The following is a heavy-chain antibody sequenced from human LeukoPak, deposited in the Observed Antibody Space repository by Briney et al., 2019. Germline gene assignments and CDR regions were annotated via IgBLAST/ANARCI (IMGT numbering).Heavy chain of an antibody. CDR1: GGTFSSYA. CDR3: ARDLYDSSGGFDY. J-gene: IGHJ4*02. D-gene: IGHD3-22*01. CDR2: IIPIFGTA. V-gene: IGHV1-69*05. Sequence: SVKVSCKASGGTFSSYAISWVRQAPGQGLEWMGGIIPIFGTANYAQKFQGRVTITTDESTSTAYMELSSLRSEDTAVYYCARDLYDSSGGFDYWGQGTLVTFSS.